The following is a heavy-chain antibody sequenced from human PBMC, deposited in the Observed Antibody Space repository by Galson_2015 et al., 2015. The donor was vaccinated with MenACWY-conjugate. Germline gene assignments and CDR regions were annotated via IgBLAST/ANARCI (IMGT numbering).Heavy chain of an antibody. CDR2: ISGSGDTT. V-gene: IGHV3-23*01. J-gene: IGHJ1*01. Sequence: SLRLSCAASGFTFSTYAMSWVRQASGKGLEWVSVISGSGDTTYYADSVKGRFTVSRDNSKNTLCLQMNSLRAEDTALYYCAKAIAVAGPAKYFQHWGQGTLVTVSS. CDR1: GFTFSTYA. CDR3: AKAIAVAGPAKYFQH. D-gene: IGHD6-19*01.